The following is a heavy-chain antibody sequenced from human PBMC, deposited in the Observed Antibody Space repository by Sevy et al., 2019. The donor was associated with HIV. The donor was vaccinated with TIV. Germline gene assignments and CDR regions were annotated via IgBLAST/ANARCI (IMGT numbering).Heavy chain of an antibody. CDR1: GFTFSNYG. CDR2: IWNDGSNK. Sequence: GGSLRLSCAASGFTFSNYGMHWVRQAPGKGLEWVAVIWNDGSNKYYADSVKGRFTISRDNSKNTLYLQMNSLRVEDTAVYFCARGGDFNDRSAKTAFDNWGQGTLVTVSS. V-gene: IGHV3-33*01. D-gene: IGHD3-22*01. J-gene: IGHJ4*02. CDR3: ARGGDFNDRSAKTAFDN.